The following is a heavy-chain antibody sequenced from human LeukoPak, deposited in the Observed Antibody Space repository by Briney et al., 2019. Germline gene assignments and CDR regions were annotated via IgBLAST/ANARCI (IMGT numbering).Heavy chain of an antibody. V-gene: IGHV3-48*02. CDR1: GFIFSSYS. J-gene: IGHJ4*02. CDR2: ISSGGSTI. CDR3: ARDETGVGSGGIDF. Sequence: PGGSLRLSCATSGFIFSSYSMNWVRQAPGQGLVWVAYISSGGSTIYYADSVRGRFTISRDSTRNSLYLQMDSLRDEDTAVYYCARDETGVGSGGIDFWGQGTLVTVSS. D-gene: IGHD2-8*02.